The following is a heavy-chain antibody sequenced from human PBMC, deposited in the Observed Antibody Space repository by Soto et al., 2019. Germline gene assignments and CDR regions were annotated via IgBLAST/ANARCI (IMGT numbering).Heavy chain of an antibody. CDR1: GYIFSNYG. V-gene: IGHV1-18*01. D-gene: IGHD2-15*01. J-gene: IGHJ6*03. Sequence: ASVKVSCKGSGYIFSNYGIGWVRQAPGQGLEWMGWISAYNGDTNYAQKLQGRVTMTTDTSTNPAYMELRSLRSDDTAVYYCARGDCSGGSCYGGYYYYYMDVWGKGTTVTVSS. CDR3: ARGDCSGGSCYGGYYYYYMDV. CDR2: ISAYNGDT.